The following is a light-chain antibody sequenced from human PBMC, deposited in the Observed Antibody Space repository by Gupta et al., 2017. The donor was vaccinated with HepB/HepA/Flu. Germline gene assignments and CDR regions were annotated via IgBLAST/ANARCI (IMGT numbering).Light chain of an antibody. V-gene: IGKV1-39*01. CDR1: QSISSY. CDR3: QQSDSTPLT. J-gene: IGKJ3*01. Sequence: DIQMTQSPSSLSASVGDRVTITCRASQSISSYLNWYQQKPGKAPKLLIYAASSLQSGVPSRFSGSGSGTDFTLTISSLQPEHFATYYCQQSDSTPLTFGPGTKVDIK. CDR2: AAS.